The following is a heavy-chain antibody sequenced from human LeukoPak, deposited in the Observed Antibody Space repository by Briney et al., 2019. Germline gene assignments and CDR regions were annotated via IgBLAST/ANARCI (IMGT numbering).Heavy chain of an antibody. D-gene: IGHD1-26*01. CDR2: INPSGGST. V-gene: IGHV1-46*01. J-gene: IGHJ4*02. Sequence: ASVNVSCKASGYTVISYYMHWVRQAPGQGLEWMGIINPSGGSTSYAQKFQGRVTMTRDMSTSTVYMELSSLRSEDTAVYYCARDGGPVVGGTNYWGQGTLVTVSS. CDR1: GYTVISYY. CDR3: ARDGGPVVGGTNY.